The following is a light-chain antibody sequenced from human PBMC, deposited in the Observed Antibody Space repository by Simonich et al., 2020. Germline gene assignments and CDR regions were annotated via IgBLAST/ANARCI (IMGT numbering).Light chain of an antibody. Sequence: DIVMTQSPDSLAVFLGERATINCKSIQSVLYRYYNKNYLAWYQQKPGQPPKLLIYWASTRESVVPDRFSGSGSGTDFTLTISSLQAEDVAVYYCQQYYSTPLTFGGGTKVEIK. CDR2: WAS. V-gene: IGKV4-1*01. J-gene: IGKJ4*01. CDR1: QSVLYRYYNKNY. CDR3: QQYYSTPLT.